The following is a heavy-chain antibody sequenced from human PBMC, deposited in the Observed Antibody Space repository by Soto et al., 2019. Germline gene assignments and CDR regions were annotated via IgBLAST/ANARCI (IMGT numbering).Heavy chain of an antibody. J-gene: IGHJ4*02. CDR1: GGSFSGYY. CDR3: ARARAVSSKPLDY. CDR2: INHSGST. V-gene: IGHV4-34*01. Sequence: SETLSLTCAVYGGSFSGYYWSWIRQPPGKGLEWIGEINHSGSTNYNPSLKSRVTISVDTSKNQFSLKLSSVTAADTAAYYCARARAVSSKPLDYWGQGTLVTVSS.